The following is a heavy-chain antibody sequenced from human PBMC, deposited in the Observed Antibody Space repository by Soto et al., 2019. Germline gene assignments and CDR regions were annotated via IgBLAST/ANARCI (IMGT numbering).Heavy chain of an antibody. D-gene: IGHD1-1*01. CDR1: GYSVSSGYY. V-gene: IGHV4-38-2*01. CDR3: ASDGTGY. J-gene: IGHJ4*02. CDR2: IYHSGST. Sequence: LSLTCAVSGYSVSSGYYWGWIRQPPGKGLEWIGSIYHSGSTYYNPSLKSRVTISVDTSKNQFSLKLSSVTAADTAVYYCASDGTGYWGQGTLVTVSS.